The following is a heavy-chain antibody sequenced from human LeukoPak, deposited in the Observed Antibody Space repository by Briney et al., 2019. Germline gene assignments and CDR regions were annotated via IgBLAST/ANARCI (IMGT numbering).Heavy chain of an antibody. V-gene: IGHV3-30*04. CDR1: GFTFSSYA. J-gene: IGHJ4*02. CDR3: ARSPRVCSSTSCYPSKPYYFDY. D-gene: IGHD2-2*01. CDR2: ISYDGSNK. Sequence: PGGSLRLSCAASGFTFSSYAMHWVRQAPGKGLEWVAVISYDGSNKYYADSVKGRFTISRDNSKNTLYLLMNSLRAEDTAVYYCARSPRVCSSTSCYPSKPYYFDYWGQGTLVTVSS.